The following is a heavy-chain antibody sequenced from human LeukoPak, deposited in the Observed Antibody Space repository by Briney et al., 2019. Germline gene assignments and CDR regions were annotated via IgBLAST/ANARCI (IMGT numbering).Heavy chain of an antibody. CDR3: AKTRPLDSSSWSHGDY. Sequence: GGSLRLSCAASGFTFSSYAMSWVRQAPGKGPEWVSAISGSGDSTYYGDSVKGRFTISRDNSKNTLYLQMNSLRAEDTAVYYCAKTRPLDSSSWSHGDYWGQGTLATVSS. J-gene: IGHJ4*02. CDR1: GFTFSSYA. V-gene: IGHV3-23*01. CDR2: ISGSGDST. D-gene: IGHD6-13*01.